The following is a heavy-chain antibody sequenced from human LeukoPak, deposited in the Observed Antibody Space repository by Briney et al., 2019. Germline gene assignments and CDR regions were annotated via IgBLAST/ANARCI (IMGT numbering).Heavy chain of an antibody. J-gene: IGHJ4*02. D-gene: IGHD3-10*01. Sequence: PSETLSLTCTVSGGSISSYYWSWIRQPPGMGLEWIGYVFYSGSTNYNPSLKSRVTISVDTSKNQFSLKLSSVTAADTAVYYCARVSSLLGSGTFDYWGQGTLVTVSS. CDR3: ARVSSLLGSGTFDY. CDR2: VFYSGST. V-gene: IGHV4-59*01. CDR1: GGSISSYY.